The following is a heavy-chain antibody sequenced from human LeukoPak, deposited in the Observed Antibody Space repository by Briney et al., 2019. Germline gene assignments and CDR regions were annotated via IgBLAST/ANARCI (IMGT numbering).Heavy chain of an antibody. CDR2: IYPGDSDT. CDR1: GYSFSDYW. D-gene: IGHD5-12*01. V-gene: IGHV5-51*01. CDR3: ARRRWESGFDSGGNFFDP. J-gene: IGHJ5*02. Sequence: KVGESLKISCKGSGYSFSDYWIGWVRQMPGKGLEWMGNIYPGDSDTTYSSSFKGQVSISVDKAIDTAYLQWSSLKPSDSAMYYCARRRWESGFDSGGNFFDPWGQGTLVTVSA.